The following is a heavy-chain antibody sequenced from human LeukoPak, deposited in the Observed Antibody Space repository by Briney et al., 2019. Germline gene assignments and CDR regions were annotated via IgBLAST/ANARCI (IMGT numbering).Heavy chain of an antibody. V-gene: IGHV3-48*04. D-gene: IGHD3-16*01. CDR3: ARNDYNFDY. Sequence: PGGSLRLSCAASGFTFSSYTMNWVCQAPGKGLEWVSYISSSGSTIYYADSVQGRFTISRDNAKNSHYLQMSSLRAEDTAVYYCARNDYNFDYWGQGTLVTVSS. CDR1: GFTFSSYT. J-gene: IGHJ4*02. CDR2: ISSSGSTI.